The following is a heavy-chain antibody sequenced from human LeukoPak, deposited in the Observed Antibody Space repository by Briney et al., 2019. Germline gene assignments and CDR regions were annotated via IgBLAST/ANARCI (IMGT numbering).Heavy chain of an antibody. Sequence: ASVKVSCKASGYTFTSYGISWVRQAPGQGLEWMGWISAYNGNTNYAQNLQGRVTMTTDTSTSTAYMELRSLRSDDTAVYYCARAGDSGGWYRVIDYWGQGTLVTVSS. V-gene: IGHV1-18*01. CDR1: GYTFTSYG. CDR2: ISAYNGNT. CDR3: ARAGDSGGWYRVIDY. D-gene: IGHD6-19*01. J-gene: IGHJ4*02.